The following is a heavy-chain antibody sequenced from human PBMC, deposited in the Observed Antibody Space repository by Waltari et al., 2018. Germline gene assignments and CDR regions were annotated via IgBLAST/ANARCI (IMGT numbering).Heavy chain of an antibody. D-gene: IGHD6-19*01. CDR3: AKDGGGWYFDY. V-gene: IGHV3-23*01. CDR1: GFTFSSYA. CDR2: ISGSGGST. Sequence: EVQLLESGGGLVQPGGSLRLSCAASGFTFSSYAMSWVRQAPGKGLGGGSAISGSGGSTYYADSVKGRFTISREHSKNPLYLQINSLGAEDQAVNYRAKDGGGWYFDYWGQGTLVTVSS. J-gene: IGHJ4*02.